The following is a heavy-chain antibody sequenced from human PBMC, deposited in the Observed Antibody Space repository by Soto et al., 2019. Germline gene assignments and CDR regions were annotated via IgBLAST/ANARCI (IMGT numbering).Heavy chain of an antibody. CDR1: GGTFSSYA. D-gene: IGHD3-10*02. J-gene: IGHJ6*02. V-gene: IGHV1-69*12. CDR2: IIPMFGTA. Sequence: QVQLVQSGAEVKKPGSSVKVSCKASGGTFSSYAISWVRQAPGQGLEWMGGIIPMFGTATYTQKFRGRLTITADGSTSTADMELSNLRTEDTAVYYCARGPLLECSLAYYFYAVDVWGRGTTVIVSS. CDR3: ARGPLLECSLAYYFYAVDV.